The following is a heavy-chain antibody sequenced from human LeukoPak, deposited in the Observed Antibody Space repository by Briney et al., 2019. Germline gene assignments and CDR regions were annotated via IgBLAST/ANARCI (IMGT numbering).Heavy chain of an antibody. Sequence: GGSLRLSCAAPGFTFSNYAMSWVRQAPGKGLEWVGRIKPKTDGETTEYAAPVKDRFSISRDDSKSMMYLQMNSLKTEDTAVYYCITPLPYSAQGGQGTLVTVSS. CDR1: GFTFSNYA. D-gene: IGHD2-21*01. CDR2: IKPKTDGETT. CDR3: ITPLPYSAQ. J-gene: IGHJ4*02. V-gene: IGHV3-15*01.